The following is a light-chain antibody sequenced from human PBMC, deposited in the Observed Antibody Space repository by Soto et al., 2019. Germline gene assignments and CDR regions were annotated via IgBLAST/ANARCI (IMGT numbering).Light chain of an antibody. V-gene: IGKV3-15*01. J-gene: IGKJ1*01. Sequence: EILMTQSPATLSVSPGERATLSCRASQSVSNYLAWYQQIPGQPPRLLIYGASTRATGIPARFSGSGSGTEFPLTISSLQSEDFAVYYCQQYNNWPRTFGQGTKVDIK. CDR2: GAS. CDR3: QQYNNWPRT. CDR1: QSVSNY.